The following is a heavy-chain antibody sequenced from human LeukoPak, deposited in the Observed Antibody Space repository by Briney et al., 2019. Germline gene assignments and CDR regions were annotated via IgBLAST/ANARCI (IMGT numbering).Heavy chain of an antibody. Sequence: GGSLRLSCAASVVTLRRCWKSWVRQAPGKGLEWVANINEDGSEKIYVDFVKGRFTISRDNAKHSLYLQMNCQSGEDRAVYYCVRQGYMDVWGKGTTVTVSS. J-gene: IGHJ6*03. CDR3: VRQGYMDV. CDR2: INEDGSEK. V-gene: IGHV3-7*01. CDR1: VVTLRRCW.